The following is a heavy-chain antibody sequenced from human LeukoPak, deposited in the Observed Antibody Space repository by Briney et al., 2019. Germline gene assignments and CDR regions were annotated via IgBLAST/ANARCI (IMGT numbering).Heavy chain of an antibody. D-gene: IGHD6-19*01. CDR2: ISSSSSNI. J-gene: IGHJ4*02. V-gene: IGHV3-48*04. Sequence: GGSLRLSCAASGFDFSTYSIDWVRQAPGKGLEWVSYISSSSSNIYHADSVKGRFTISRDNAKNSLHLQINSLRAEDTAVYYCARVGRSGWTVDYWGQGTLVTVSS. CDR1: GFDFSTYS. CDR3: ARVGRSGWTVDY.